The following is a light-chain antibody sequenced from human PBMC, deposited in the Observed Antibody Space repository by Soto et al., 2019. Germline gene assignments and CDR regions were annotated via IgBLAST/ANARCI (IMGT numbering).Light chain of an antibody. CDR2: AKT. J-gene: IGLJ3*02. Sequence: QPVLTQPPSVSGAPGQRVTISCTGGSSNIGAGFDVHWYQQIPGTAPKLLIYAKTNRPSGVPDRFSGSRSATSASLAITGLQAEDEADYYCQSYDSSLSGVVFGGGTKVTVL. V-gene: IGLV1-40*01. CDR1: SSNIGAGFD. CDR3: QSYDSSLSGVV.